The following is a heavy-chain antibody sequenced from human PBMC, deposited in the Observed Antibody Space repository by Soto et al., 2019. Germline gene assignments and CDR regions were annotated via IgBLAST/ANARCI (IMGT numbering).Heavy chain of an antibody. CDR2: IWYDGSNK. CDR3: ARDEVVCSGGSCYAPYYYYGMDV. V-gene: IGHV3-33*01. D-gene: IGHD2-15*01. Sequence: QVQLVESGGGVVQPGRSLRLSCAASGFTFSSYGMHWVRQAPGKGLEWVAVIWYDGSNKYYADSVKGRFTISRDNSKNTLYLQMNSLRAEDTAVYYCARDEVVCSGGSCYAPYYYYGMDVWGQWTTVTVSS. CDR1: GFTFSSYG. J-gene: IGHJ6*02.